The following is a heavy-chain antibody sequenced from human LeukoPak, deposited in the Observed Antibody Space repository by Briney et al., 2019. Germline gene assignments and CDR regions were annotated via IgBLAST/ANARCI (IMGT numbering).Heavy chain of an antibody. J-gene: IGHJ4*02. V-gene: IGHV4-38-2*02. CDR1: GYSISSGYY. CDR2: IYHSGRT. CDR3: ARPYLPATRFDY. D-gene: IGHD5-24*01. Sequence: PSETLSLTCTVSGYSISSGYYWGWIRQPPGKGLEWIGSIYHSGRTFYNPSLKSRVTISVDTSKNQFSLKLTFVTAADTAVYYCARPYLPATRFDYWGQGTLVTVSS.